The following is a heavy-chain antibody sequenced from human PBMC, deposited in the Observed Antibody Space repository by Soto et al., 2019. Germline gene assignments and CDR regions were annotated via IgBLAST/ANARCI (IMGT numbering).Heavy chain of an antibody. Sequence: QVQLVQSGAEVKKPGASVKVSCKASGYTFMSYYMDWVRQAPGQGLEWMGIINPSGGSTNYAQRFQGRITITRDTSTSTVYMELSSLRSEDTAVYYCARKKWRTVYNMDVWGQGTMVTVSS. V-gene: IGHV1-46*01. D-gene: IGHD5-12*01. J-gene: IGHJ6*02. CDR2: INPSGGST. CDR3: ARKKWRTVYNMDV. CDR1: GYTFMSYY.